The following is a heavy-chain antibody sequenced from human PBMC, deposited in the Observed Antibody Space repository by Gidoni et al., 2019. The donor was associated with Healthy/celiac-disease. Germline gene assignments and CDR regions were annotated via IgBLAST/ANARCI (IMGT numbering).Heavy chain of an antibody. V-gene: IGHV4-34*01. CDR1: GGSFSGYY. CDR2: INHSGST. Sequence: TLSLTCAVYGGSFSGYYWSWIRQPPGKGLEWIGEINHSGSTNYNPSLKSRVTISVDTSKNQFSLKLSSVTAADTAVYYCARGRYGSGHFDYWGQGTLVTVSS. D-gene: IGHD3-10*01. CDR3: ARGRYGSGHFDY. J-gene: IGHJ4*02.